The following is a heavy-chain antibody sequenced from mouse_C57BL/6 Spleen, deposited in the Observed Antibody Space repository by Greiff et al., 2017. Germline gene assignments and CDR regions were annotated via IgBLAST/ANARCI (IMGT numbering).Heavy chain of an antibody. Sequence: EVQLVESGGGLVQPGGSLSLSCAASGFTFTDYYMSWVRQPPGKALEWLGFIRNKANGYTTEYSASVKGRFTISRDNSQSILYLQMNALRAEDSATYYCASYYSNYGGAMDYWGQGTSVTVSS. D-gene: IGHD2-5*01. J-gene: IGHJ4*01. V-gene: IGHV7-3*01. CDR2: IRNKANGYTT. CDR3: ASYYSNYGGAMDY. CDR1: GFTFTDYY.